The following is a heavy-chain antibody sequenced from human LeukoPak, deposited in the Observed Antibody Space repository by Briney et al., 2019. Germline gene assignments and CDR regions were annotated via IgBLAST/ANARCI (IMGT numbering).Heavy chain of an antibody. V-gene: IGHV3-23*01. J-gene: IGHJ4*02. Sequence: GGSLRLSCAASGFRFSSYTMNWVRQAPGKGLEWVSGISGNGDRTYYADFVKGRVTISRDNSRNTLYLQMSSLRADDTAVYYCAILGGGMAYWGQGTLVAVSS. CDR2: ISGNGDRT. CDR3: AILGGGMAY. D-gene: IGHD3-16*01. CDR1: GFRFSSYT.